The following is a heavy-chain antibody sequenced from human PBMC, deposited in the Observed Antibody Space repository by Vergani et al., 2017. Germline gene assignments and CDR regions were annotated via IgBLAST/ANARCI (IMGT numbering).Heavy chain of an antibody. CDR1: GFSFSNSA. CDR2: ISGSGGST. D-gene: IGHD3-3*01. CDR3: AKDAGTYYDFWSATDNWFDS. J-gene: IGHJ5*01. Sequence: EVHLLESGGGLVQPGGSLRLSCAASGFSFSNSAMSWVRQAPGKGLEWVSAISGSGGSTNNADSVKGRLTISRDNSKNTLYLQMNSLRAEDTAVYYCAKDAGTYYDFWSATDNWFDSWGQGTLVTVSS. V-gene: IGHV3-23*01.